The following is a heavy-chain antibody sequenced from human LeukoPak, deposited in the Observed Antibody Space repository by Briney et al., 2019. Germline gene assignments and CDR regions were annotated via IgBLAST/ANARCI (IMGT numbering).Heavy chain of an antibody. CDR1: GYTLTSYG. V-gene: IGHV1-18*04. D-gene: IGHD6-19*01. J-gene: IGHJ3*02. CDR2: ISACNGYT. Sequence: ASVKVSRKASGYTLTSYGISWVRQAPGQGLEWMGWISACNGYTNYAQKLQGRVTMTTDTSTSTAYMELRSLRSDDTAVYYCARDLSWLVYAFDIWGQGTMVTVSS. CDR3: ARDLSWLVYAFDI.